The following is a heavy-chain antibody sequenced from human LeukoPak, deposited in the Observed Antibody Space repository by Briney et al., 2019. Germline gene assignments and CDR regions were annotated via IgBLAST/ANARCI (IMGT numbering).Heavy chain of an antibody. CDR2: IYYSGST. CDR3: ARLSIVVVTAPPAFDY. V-gene: IGHV4-39*01. J-gene: IGHJ4*02. D-gene: IGHD2-21*02. Sequence: GSLRLSCAASGFTFSSYWMSWVRQPPGKGLEWIGSIYYSGSTYYNPSLKSRVTISVDTSKNQFSLKLSSVTAADTAVYYCARLSIVVVTAPPAFDYWGQGTLVTVSS. CDR1: GFTFSSYW.